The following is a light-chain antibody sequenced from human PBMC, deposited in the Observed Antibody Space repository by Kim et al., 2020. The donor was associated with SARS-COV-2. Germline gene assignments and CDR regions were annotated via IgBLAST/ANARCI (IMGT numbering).Light chain of an antibody. V-gene: IGLV2-14*01. CDR2: DVT. J-gene: IGLJ2*01. CDR3: SSYTIGNIFVV. CDR1: SSDGYNC. Sequence: QSALTQPASVSGSPGHPITISCTGISSDGYNCVSWYQQLPGKAPRLIIYDVTYRPSGISSRFSGSQSGTTASLTISGLLTEDEGDYYCSSYTIGNIFVVFGGGTRVTVL.